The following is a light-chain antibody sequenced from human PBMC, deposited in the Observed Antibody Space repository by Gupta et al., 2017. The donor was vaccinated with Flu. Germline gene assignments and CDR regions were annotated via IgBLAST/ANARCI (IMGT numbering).Light chain of an antibody. CDR3: QQDGSSPIT. V-gene: IGKV3-20*01. CDR2: GAS. J-gene: IGKJ4*01. Sequence: EIVLTQSPGTLSLSAGERATLSCRASQAITSNFVAWYQQRPGQAPRLLISGASHRATGIPDRFSGSGSATDFTLTINRLEPEDFAVYYCQQDGSSPITFGGGTKVEIK. CDR1: QAITSNF.